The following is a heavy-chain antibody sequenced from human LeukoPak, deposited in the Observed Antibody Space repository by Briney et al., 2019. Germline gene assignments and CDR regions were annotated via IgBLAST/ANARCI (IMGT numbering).Heavy chain of an antibody. D-gene: IGHD2-2*01. V-gene: IGHV4-61*02. Sequence: SQTLSLTCTVSGGSISSALYYWRWIRQPAGKGLEWIERIYTSGSTNYNPSLKSRITMSVDTSKNQFSLKLSSVTAADTAVYYCAGGSTSAYYYYMDVWGKGTTVTVSS. CDR3: AGGSTSAYYYYMDV. CDR1: GGSISSALYY. J-gene: IGHJ6*03. CDR2: IYTSGST.